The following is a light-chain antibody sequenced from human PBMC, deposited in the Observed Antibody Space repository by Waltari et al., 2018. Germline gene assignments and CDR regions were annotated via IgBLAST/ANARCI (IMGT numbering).Light chain of an antibody. CDR3: QQAYGFPRT. V-gene: IGKV1-12*01. J-gene: IGKJ1*01. Sequence: DIQLTQSPSSVSASIGDRVTITCRASQGISSWLAWYQQRPGKAPNLLIYAGSSLQTGVPSRFSGRCSWTDFTLTISSLQPEDFGTYYCQQAYGFPRTFGQWTKVEIK. CDR1: QGISSW. CDR2: AGS.